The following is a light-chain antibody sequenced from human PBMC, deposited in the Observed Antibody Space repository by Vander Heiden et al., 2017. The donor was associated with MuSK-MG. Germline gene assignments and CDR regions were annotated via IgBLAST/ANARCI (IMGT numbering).Light chain of an antibody. CDR3: QQYNNWPPYT. V-gene: IGKV3-15*01. CDR2: GAS. Sequence: EIVMTQSPLTLSVSPGEGVTLSCRASQSVTNNLAWYQQKPGQAPRLLVYGASLRAPGIPARFSGSGSGTEFTLTINSLQSEDFAVYYCQQYNNWPPYTFGQGTKLETK. J-gene: IGKJ2*01. CDR1: QSVTNN.